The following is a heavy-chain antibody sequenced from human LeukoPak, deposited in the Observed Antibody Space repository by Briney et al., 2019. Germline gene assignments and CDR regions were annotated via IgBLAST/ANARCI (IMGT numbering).Heavy chain of an antibody. CDR3: GGHLSDADF. CDR1: GGSFSGYY. J-gene: IGHJ4*02. CDR2: INHSGST. Sequence: PSETLSLTCAVYGGSFSGYYWSWIRQPPGKGLEWIGEINHSGSTNYNPSLKSRVTISVDTSKNQFSLKLSSVTAADTAVYYCGGHLSDADFWGQGTLVTVSS. V-gene: IGHV4-34*01.